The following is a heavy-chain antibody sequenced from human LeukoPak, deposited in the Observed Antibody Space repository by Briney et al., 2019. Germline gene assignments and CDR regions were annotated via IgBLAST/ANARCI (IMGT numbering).Heavy chain of an antibody. J-gene: IGHJ4*02. D-gene: IGHD3-22*01. V-gene: IGHV4-59*01. CDR1: GGSISSYY. CDR2: LSHSGSS. Sequence: PSETLSLTCTVSGGSISSYYWSWIRRPPGRGLEWIAYLSHSGSSDSNPSLTSRVTISVDTSKNQFSLKLSSVTAADTAVYYCAREGTLDSSGYYLGYWGQGTLVTASS. CDR3: AREGTLDSSGYYLGY.